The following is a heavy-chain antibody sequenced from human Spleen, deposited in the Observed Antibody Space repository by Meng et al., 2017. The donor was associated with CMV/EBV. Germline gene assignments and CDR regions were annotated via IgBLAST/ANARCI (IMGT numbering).Heavy chain of an antibody. CDR2: IDSGDNS. CDR3: ARDPMEYCNNGLCSRYFGS. CDR1: TVSNNY. V-gene: IGHV3-53*05. Sequence: TVSNNYMTWVSQAPGKGLEWVSLIDSGDNSYYADSVKGRFTISRDQSKNTLYLQVNSLRIEDTAVYYCARDPMEYCNNGLCSRYFGSWGQGTLVTVSS. J-gene: IGHJ4*02. D-gene: IGHD2-8*01.